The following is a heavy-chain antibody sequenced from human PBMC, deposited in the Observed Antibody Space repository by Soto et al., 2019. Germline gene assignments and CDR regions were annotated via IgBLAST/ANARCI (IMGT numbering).Heavy chain of an antibody. V-gene: IGHV3-30*18. D-gene: IGHD3-10*01. CDR3: AKEGPITTFRGGCGMDV. J-gene: IGHJ6*02. CDR2: ISYDGSNK. CDR1: GFTFSSYG. Sequence: QVQLVESGGGVVQPGRSLRLSCAASGFTFSSYGMHWVRQAPGKGLEWVAVISYDGSNKYYADSVKGRFTISRDNSKNXLYLQMKSLRAEDTAVYYCAKEGPITTFRGGCGMDVWGQGTTVTVSS.